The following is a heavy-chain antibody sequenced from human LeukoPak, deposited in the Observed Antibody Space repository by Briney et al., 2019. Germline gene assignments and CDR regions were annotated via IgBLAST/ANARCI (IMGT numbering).Heavy chain of an antibody. D-gene: IGHD3-3*01. CDR1: GYTFTAAF. Sequence: GASVKVSCKTSGYTFTAAFLHWVRQAPGHGLEWIGWFATNDGRTKYAERFQGRVSMTRDTYTTTAYMELSSLTSDDTAVYYFARDGVFGTDFDAFDLWGQGTPVTVS. V-gene: IGHV1-2*02. CDR3: ARDGVFGTDFDAFDL. J-gene: IGHJ3*01. CDR2: FATNDGRT.